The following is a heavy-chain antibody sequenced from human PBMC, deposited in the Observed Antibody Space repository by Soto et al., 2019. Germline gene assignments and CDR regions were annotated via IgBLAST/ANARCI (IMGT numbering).Heavy chain of an antibody. CDR2: ISYDGSNK. V-gene: IGHV3-30*18. D-gene: IGHD1-1*01. Sequence: QVQLVESGGGVVQPGRSLRLSCAASGFTFSSYGMHWVRQAPGKGLEWVAVISYDGSNKYYADSVKGRFTISRDNSKNTLYLQMNSLRAEDTAVYYCAKDNERGTTFLDYWGQGTLVTVSS. CDR3: AKDNERGTTFLDY. J-gene: IGHJ4*02. CDR1: GFTFSSYG.